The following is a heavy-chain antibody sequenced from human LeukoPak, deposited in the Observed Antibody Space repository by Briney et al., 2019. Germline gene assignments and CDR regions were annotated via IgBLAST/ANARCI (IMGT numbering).Heavy chain of an antibody. Sequence: SEILSLTCTVSGGSISSYYWSWIRQPPGKGLEWIGYIYYSGSTNYNPSLKSRVTISVDTSKNQFSLKLSSVTAADTAVYYCARDRYYYGSGSYRHYYYGMDVWGKGTTVTVSS. D-gene: IGHD3-10*01. CDR1: GGSISSYY. CDR3: ARDRYYYGSGSYRHYYYGMDV. J-gene: IGHJ6*04. V-gene: IGHV4-59*01. CDR2: IYYSGST.